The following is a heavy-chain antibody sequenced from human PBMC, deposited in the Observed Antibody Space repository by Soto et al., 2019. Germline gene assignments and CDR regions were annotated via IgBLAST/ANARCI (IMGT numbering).Heavy chain of an antibody. CDR1: GYTFTSYA. CDR3: ARGYGVWGGMDV. J-gene: IGHJ6*02. CDR2: INADNGNT. Sequence: QVQLVQSGAEEKKPGASVKVSCKASGYTFTSYAMHWVRQAPGQRLEWMGWINADNGNTKYSQKFQGRVTITRDTSASTAYMELSGLRSEDTAVYYCARGYGVWGGMDVWGQGTTVTVSS. D-gene: IGHD4-17*01. V-gene: IGHV1-3*05.